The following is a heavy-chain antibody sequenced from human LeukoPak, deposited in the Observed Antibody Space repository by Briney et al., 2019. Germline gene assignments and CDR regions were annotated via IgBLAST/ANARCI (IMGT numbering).Heavy chain of an antibody. J-gene: IGHJ5*02. V-gene: IGHV3-48*04. CDR1: GFTFSSYS. CDR2: ISSTASSI. D-gene: IGHD4-23*01. CDR3: ARDVTYHGGDWFDP. Sequence: GGSLRLSCAASGFTFSSYSMSWVRQAPGKELEWVSYISSTASSIYYADSVKGRFTISRDNAKNSLYLQMNSLRAEDTAVYYCARDVTYHGGDWFDPWGQGTLVTVSS.